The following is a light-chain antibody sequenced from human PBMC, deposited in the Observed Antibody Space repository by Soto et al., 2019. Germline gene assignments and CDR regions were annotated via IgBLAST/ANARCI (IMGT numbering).Light chain of an antibody. CDR1: QSVSSNY. CDR2: GAS. CDR3: QQYGSLSWT. J-gene: IGKJ1*01. V-gene: IGKV3-20*01. Sequence: DIVLTQSPGTLSLSPGERATLSCRASQSVSSNYLAWYQQKPGQAPRLLIHGASTRATGVPDRFSGGGSGTDFTLTISRLEPEDFAVYHCQQYGSLSWTFGQGTKVEIK.